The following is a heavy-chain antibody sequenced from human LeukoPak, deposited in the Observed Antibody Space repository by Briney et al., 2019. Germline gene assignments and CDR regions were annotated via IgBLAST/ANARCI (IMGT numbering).Heavy chain of an antibody. CDR1: GFTFSFHS. V-gene: IGHV3-21*01. CDR2: ISMSSSYI. CDR3: ARDMDNGYYLMDV. J-gene: IGHJ6*02. Sequence: GGSLRLSCAASGFTFSFHSMNWVRQAPGKGLEWVSSISMSSSYIYYADSVEGRFTISRDNAKNSLYLQMNSLRPEDTAAYYCARDMDNGYYLMDVWGQGTTVTVSS. D-gene: IGHD2-2*03.